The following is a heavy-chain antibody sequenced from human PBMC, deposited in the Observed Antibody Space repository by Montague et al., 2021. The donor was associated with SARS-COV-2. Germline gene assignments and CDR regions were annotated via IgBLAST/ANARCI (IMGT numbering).Heavy chain of an antibody. CDR3: ARLAYCGADCFSGWEIFFDS. V-gene: IGHV4-34*01. CDR1: GGSFSSYY. J-gene: IGHJ4*02. D-gene: IGHD2-21*02. Sequence: SETLSLTCAVSGGSFSSYYWSWIRQPQGKGLELIAEINHSGSSNXNPSLTRRVTMSVYTSKNQFSLKLNSVTVADTAVYYCARLAYCGADCFSGWEIFFDSWGQGTLVTVSS. CDR2: INHSGSS.